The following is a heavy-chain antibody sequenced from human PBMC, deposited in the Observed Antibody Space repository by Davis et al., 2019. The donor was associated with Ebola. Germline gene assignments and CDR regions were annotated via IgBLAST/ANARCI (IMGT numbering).Heavy chain of an antibody. Sequence: PGGSLRLSCVGSGFIFDDYGMSWVRQVPGKGLEWVSSINWNGGSTGYADSVKGRFTISRDTAKNSLCLQMNNLRAEDTALYYCARDVEYATGWGYSGMDVWGKGTTVTVSS. CDR1: GFIFDDYG. J-gene: IGHJ6*04. V-gene: IGHV3-20*04. D-gene: IGHD2-8*02. CDR3: ARDVEYATGWGYSGMDV. CDR2: INWNGGST.